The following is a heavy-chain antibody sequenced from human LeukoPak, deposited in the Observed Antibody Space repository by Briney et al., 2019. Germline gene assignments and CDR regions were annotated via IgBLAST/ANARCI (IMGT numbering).Heavy chain of an antibody. D-gene: IGHD5-24*01. CDR2: ISANNGNT. CDR3: AREMATIVNQFDY. Sequence: ASVKVSCKASGYTFTNYGLTWVRQAPGQGLEWMGWISANNGNTNYAQKYQGRVTMTTDTSTSTVYMELRSLRSDDTAVYYCAREMATIVNQFDYWGQGTLVTVSS. J-gene: IGHJ4*02. V-gene: IGHV1-18*01. CDR1: GYTFTNYG.